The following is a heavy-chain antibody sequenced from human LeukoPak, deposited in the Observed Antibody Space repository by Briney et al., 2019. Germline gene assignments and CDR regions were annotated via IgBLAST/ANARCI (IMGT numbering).Heavy chain of an antibody. D-gene: IGHD2-2*01. Sequence: PGGSLRLSCAASGFTFSSYGMHWVRQAPGKGLEWVAFIRYDGSNKYYADSVKGRFTISRDNAKNSLYLQMNSLRAEDTAVYYCARAGGPYCSSTSCPPSTYYFDYWGQGTLVTVSS. CDR2: IRYDGSNK. J-gene: IGHJ4*02. V-gene: IGHV3-30*02. CDR1: GFTFSSYG. CDR3: ARAGGPYCSSTSCPPSTYYFDY.